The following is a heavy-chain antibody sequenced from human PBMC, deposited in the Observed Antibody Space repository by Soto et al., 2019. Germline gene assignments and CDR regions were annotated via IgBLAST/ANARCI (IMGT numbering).Heavy chain of an antibody. Sequence: GASVKVSCKASGFTFTSSAMQWVRQARGQRLEWIGWIVVGSGNTNYAQKFQERVSITRDMSTRTAYMELSSLRSEDTAVYYCARDAAVGLFDYWGQGTLVTVSS. CDR3: ARDAAVGLFDY. J-gene: IGHJ4*02. CDR1: GFTFTSSA. V-gene: IGHV1-58*02. CDR2: IVVGSGNT. D-gene: IGHD1-26*01.